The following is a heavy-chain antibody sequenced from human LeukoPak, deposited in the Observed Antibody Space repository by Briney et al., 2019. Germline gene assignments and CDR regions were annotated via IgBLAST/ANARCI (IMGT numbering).Heavy chain of an antibody. CDR3: APQSVWSGSSHFDY. CDR2: IYYSGGT. CDR1: GGSISSSSYY. V-gene: IGHV4-39*01. D-gene: IGHD3-3*01. J-gene: IGHJ4*02. Sequence: SETLSLTCTVSGGSISSSSYYWGWIRQPPGKGLEWIGSIYYSGGTYYNPSLKSRVTISVDTSKNQFSLKLSSVTAADTAVYYCAPQSVWSGSSHFDYWGQGTLVTVSS.